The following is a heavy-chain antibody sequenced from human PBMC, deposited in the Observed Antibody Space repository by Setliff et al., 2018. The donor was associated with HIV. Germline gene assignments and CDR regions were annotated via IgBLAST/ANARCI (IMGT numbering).Heavy chain of an antibody. CDR3: AKDQHYGSGTYWEGDDY. V-gene: IGHV3-30*02. Sequence: PGGSLRLSCAASGFTFDDYGMSWARQAPGKGLEWVTFIRYTGSNKYYADSVKGRFTISRDNSKNTLYLQMNSLRAEDTAVYYCAKDQHYGSGTYWEGDDYWGQGTLVTVSS. CDR2: IRYTGSNK. CDR1: GFTFDDYG. D-gene: IGHD3-10*01. J-gene: IGHJ4*02.